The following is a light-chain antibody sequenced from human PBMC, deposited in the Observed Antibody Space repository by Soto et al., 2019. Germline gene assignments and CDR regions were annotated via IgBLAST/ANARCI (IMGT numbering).Light chain of an antibody. J-gene: IGLJ2*01. CDR3: GTWDSSLSSVV. CDR1: SSNIGNNY. Sequence: QSVLTQPPSVSAAPGQKVTISCSGSSSNIGNNYVSWYQQLPETAPKLLIYENNKRPSGIPDRFSGSKSGTSATLGITGLQTGDEVDYYCGTWDSSLSSVVFGGGTKLTVL. V-gene: IGLV1-51*02. CDR2: ENN.